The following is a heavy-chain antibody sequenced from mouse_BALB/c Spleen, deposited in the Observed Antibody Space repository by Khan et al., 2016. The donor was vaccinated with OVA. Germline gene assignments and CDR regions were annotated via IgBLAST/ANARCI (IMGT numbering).Heavy chain of an antibody. CDR3: AKNGNGYFDY. CDR1: GFSLTNYG. D-gene: IGHD1-1*02. J-gene: IGHJ2*01. Sequence: QVRLQQSGPGLVQPSQSLSITCTVSGFSLTNYGVHWVRQSPGKGLEWRGVIWSGGITDYNETFIYRLSISKDIYKSKVFFKMNSLQANDTALYYCAKNGNGYFDYWGQGTTLTVSS. CDR2: IWSGGIT. V-gene: IGHV2-2*02.